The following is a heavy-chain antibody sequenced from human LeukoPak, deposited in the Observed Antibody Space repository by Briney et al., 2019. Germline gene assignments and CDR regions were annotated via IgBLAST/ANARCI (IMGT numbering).Heavy chain of an antibody. Sequence: GASVKVSCKASGYTFTSYGISWVRQAPGQGLEWMGWISAYNGNTNYAQKLQGRVTMTTDTSTSTAYMELRSLRSDDTAVYYCARDPTIEYSSSYPDYWGQGTLVTVSS. CDR1: GYTFTSYG. CDR2: ISAYNGNT. J-gene: IGHJ4*02. D-gene: IGHD6-6*01. V-gene: IGHV1-18*01. CDR3: ARDPTIEYSSSYPDY.